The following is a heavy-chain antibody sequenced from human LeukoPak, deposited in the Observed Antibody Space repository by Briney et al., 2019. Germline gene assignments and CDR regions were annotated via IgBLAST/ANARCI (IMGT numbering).Heavy chain of an antibody. V-gene: IGHV3-21*04. D-gene: IGHD3-10*01. CDR1: GFTFSSYS. Sequence: GGSLRLSCAASGFTFSSYSMNWVRQAPGKGLEWVSSIGSSSSYIYYADSVKGRFTISRDNAKNSLYLQMNSLRAEDTAVYYCANHYYGSGSRITWGQGTLVTVSS. CDR2: IGSSSSYI. CDR3: ANHYYGSGSRIT. J-gene: IGHJ4*02.